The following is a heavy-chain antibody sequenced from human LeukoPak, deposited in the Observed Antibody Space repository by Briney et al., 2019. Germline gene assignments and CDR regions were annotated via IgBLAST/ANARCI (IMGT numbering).Heavy chain of an antibody. D-gene: IGHD3-22*01. J-gene: IGHJ4*02. CDR2: ISYDGSNK. CDR1: GFTFSSYA. CDR3: ARDLPRSSGTLDY. Sequence: PGRSLRLSCAASGFTFSSYAMHWVRQAPGKGLEWVALISYDGSNKYYADSVKGRFTISRDNSKNTLYLQMNSLRAEDTAVYYCARDLPRSSGTLDYWGQGTLVTVSS. V-gene: IGHV3-30*04.